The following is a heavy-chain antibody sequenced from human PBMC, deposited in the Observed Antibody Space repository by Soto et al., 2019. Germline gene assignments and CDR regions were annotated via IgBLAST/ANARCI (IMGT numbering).Heavy chain of an antibody. Sequence: SETLSLTCTVSGGSISSYYWSWIRQPPGKGLEWIGYIYYSGSTNYNPSLKSRVTISVDTSKNQFSLKLSSVTAADTAVYYCARRRIAVAGTDAFDIWGQGTMVTGSS. V-gene: IGHV4-59*08. D-gene: IGHD6-19*01. CDR2: IYYSGST. CDR1: GGSISSYY. J-gene: IGHJ3*02. CDR3: ARRRIAVAGTDAFDI.